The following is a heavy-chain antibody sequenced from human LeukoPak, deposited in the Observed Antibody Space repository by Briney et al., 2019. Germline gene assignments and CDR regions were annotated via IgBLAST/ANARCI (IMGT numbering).Heavy chain of an antibody. V-gene: IGHV3-7*04. CDR3: ARDLLYGGHSPFDF. CDR2: IKQDGSEK. D-gene: IGHD4-23*01. J-gene: IGHJ4*02. CDR1: RFTFSNYW. Sequence: PGGSLRLSCAASRFTFSNYWMSWVRQAPGKGLEWLANIKQDGSEKYYVDSVKGRFTISRDNAKNSLYLQMNSLRADDTAVYYCARDLLYGGHSPFDFWGQGTLVTVSS.